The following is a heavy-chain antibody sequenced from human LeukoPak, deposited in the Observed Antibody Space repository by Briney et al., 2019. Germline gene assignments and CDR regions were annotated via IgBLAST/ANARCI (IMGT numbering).Heavy chain of an antibody. D-gene: IGHD4-23*01. J-gene: IGHJ4*02. CDR2: IYSSRST. V-gene: IGHV4-4*07. Sequence: PSETLSLTCTVSGGSINSYYWSWIRQPAGKGLEWIGRIYSSRSTNYNPSLTSRVSMSVDTSKHQFSLKLTSVTAADTGVYYCAIGGKATVVTMWGQGILVTVSS. CDR1: GGSINSYY. CDR3: AIGGKATVVTM.